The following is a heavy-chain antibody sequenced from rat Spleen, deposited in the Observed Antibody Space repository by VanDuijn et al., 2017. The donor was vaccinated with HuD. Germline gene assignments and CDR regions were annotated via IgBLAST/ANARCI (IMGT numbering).Heavy chain of an antibody. J-gene: IGHJ4*01. D-gene: IGHD1-11*01. CDR2: ISTGGGST. Sequence: EVQLVESGGGLVQPGRSLKLSCAASGFTFSNYYMAWVRQAPTKGLEWVAYISTGGGSTYYRDSVKGRFTISRDNAKSTLYLQMDSLRSEDTATYYCTIYGGSPYVMDAWGQGASVTVSS. V-gene: IGHV5-27*01. CDR1: GFTFSNYY. CDR3: TIYGGSPYVMDA.